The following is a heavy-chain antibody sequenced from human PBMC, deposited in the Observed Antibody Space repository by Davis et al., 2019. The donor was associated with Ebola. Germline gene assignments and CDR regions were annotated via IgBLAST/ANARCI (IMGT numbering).Heavy chain of an antibody. V-gene: IGHV1-18*01. CDR3: AREAGDCSGGSCYSLGYFDY. Sequence: AASVKVSCKASGSTFSSYDINWVRQAPGQGLEWMGWITTYSGNTNYAQKLQGRVTMTTDTSTSTAYMELRSLRSDDTAVYYCAREAGDCSGGSCYSLGYFDYWGQGTLVTVSS. CDR2: ITTYSGNT. CDR1: GSTFSSYD. J-gene: IGHJ4*02. D-gene: IGHD2-15*01.